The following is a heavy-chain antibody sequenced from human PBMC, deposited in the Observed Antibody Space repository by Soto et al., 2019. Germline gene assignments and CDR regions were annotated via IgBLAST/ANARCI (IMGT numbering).Heavy chain of an antibody. J-gene: IGHJ6*02. CDR1: GGTFSSYA. D-gene: IGHD3-10*01. Sequence: SVKVSCKASGGTFSSYAISWVRQAPGQGLEWMGGIIPIFGTANYAQKFQGRVTITADESTSTAYMELSSLRSEDTAVYYCARTDITMGPTYYYYGMDVWGQGTTVTVSS. V-gene: IGHV1-69*13. CDR3: ARTDITMGPTYYYYGMDV. CDR2: IIPIFGTA.